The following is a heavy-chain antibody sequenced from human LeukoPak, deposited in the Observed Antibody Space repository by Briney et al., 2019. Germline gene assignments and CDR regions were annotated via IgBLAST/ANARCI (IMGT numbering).Heavy chain of an antibody. Sequence: SVNVSCKASGGTFSSYAISWVRQAPGQGLEWMGGIIPIFGTANYAQKFQGRVTITTDESTSTAYMELSSLRSEDTAVYYCARDVVVPAAPFDYWGQGTLVTVSS. V-gene: IGHV1-69*05. CDR2: IIPIFGTA. D-gene: IGHD2-2*01. CDR3: ARDVVVPAAPFDY. J-gene: IGHJ4*02. CDR1: GGTFSSYA.